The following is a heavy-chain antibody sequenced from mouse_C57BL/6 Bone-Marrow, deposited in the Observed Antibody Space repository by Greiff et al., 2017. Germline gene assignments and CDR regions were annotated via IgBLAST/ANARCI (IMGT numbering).Heavy chain of an antibody. CDR3: HLYYCSSVEY. V-gene: IGHV1-72*01. D-gene: IGHD1-1*01. CDR1: GYTFTSYG. Sequence: QVQLQQSGAELVKPGASVKLSCKASGYTFTSYGMHWVKQRPGRGLEWIGRIDPSSGDTKYNEKFKSKATLTVDKSSSTAYMQLSHLTSEDSAVYFCHLYYCSSVEYWGQGTTLTVSS. CDR2: IDPSSGDT. J-gene: IGHJ2*01.